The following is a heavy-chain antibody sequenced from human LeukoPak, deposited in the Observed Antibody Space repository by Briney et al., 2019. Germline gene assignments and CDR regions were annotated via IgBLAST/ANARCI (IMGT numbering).Heavy chain of an antibody. CDR3: ARNDSSGYFDY. D-gene: IGHD3-22*01. J-gene: IGHJ4*02. Sequence: SETLSLTCAVSGHSISSGYYWGWIRQPPGKGLEWIGSIYYSGSTHYNPSLKSRVTISVDTSQNQFSLKLSSVTAADTAVYYCARNDSSGYFDYWGQGTLVTVSS. CDR1: GHSISSGYY. V-gene: IGHV4-38-2*01. CDR2: IYYSGST.